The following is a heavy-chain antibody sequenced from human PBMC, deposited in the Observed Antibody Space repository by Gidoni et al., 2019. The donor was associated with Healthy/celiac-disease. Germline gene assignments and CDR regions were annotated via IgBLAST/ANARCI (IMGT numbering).Heavy chain of an antibody. J-gene: IGHJ5*02. CDR2: ISGSGGST. D-gene: IGHD4-17*01. V-gene: IGHV3-23*04. CDR3: AKDQHYGDYLSRYNWFDP. Sequence: EVQLVESGGGLVQPGGSLRLSCAASGFPFSSYAMSWVRQAPGKGLEWVSAISGSGGSTDYADSVKGRFTISRDNSKNTLYLQMNSLRAEDTAVYYCAKDQHYGDYLSRYNWFDPWGQGTLVTVSS. CDR1: GFPFSSYA.